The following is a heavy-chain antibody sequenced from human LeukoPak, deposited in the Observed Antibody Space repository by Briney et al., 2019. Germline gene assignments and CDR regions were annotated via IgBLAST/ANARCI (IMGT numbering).Heavy chain of an antibody. J-gene: IGHJ4*02. D-gene: IGHD6-19*01. Sequence: ASVKVSCKASGYTLITYHINWVRQVPGQGLEWMGWTNPHTGQTGYVLKFQGRVTMTRDTSISTAYMELNSLTSDDTAVYFCVRVTSGRMDFDYWGQGTLVTVSS. CDR3: VRVTSGRMDFDY. CDR1: GYTLITYH. V-gene: IGHV1-8*01. CDR2: TNPHTGQT.